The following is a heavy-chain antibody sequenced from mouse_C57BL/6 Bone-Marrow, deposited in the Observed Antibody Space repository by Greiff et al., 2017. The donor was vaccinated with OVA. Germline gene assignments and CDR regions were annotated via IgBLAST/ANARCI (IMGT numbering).Heavy chain of an antibody. CDR3: AREAYYYGSSYNEDV. Sequence: QVQLQQSGAELARPGASVKLSCKASGYTFTSYGISWVKQRTGQGLEWIGEIYPRSGNTYYNEKFKGKATLTADKSSSTAYMELRSLTSEDSAVYFCAREAYYYGSSYNEDVWGTGTTVTVSS. J-gene: IGHJ1*03. D-gene: IGHD1-1*01. V-gene: IGHV1-81*01. CDR2: IYPRSGNT. CDR1: GYTFTSYG.